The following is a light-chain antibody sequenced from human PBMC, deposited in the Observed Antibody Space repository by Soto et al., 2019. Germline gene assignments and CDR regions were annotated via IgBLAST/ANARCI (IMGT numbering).Light chain of an antibody. CDR2: EVS. V-gene: IGLV2-8*01. CDR3: SSYAGSLYV. Sequence: QSALTQPPSASGSPGQSVTISCTRTSSDVGGYNYVSWYQQHPGKAPKLMIYEVSKRPSGVPDRFSGSKSGNTASLTVSGLQAEDEADYYCSSYAGSLYVFGTGTKLTVL. CDR1: SSDVGGYNY. J-gene: IGLJ1*01.